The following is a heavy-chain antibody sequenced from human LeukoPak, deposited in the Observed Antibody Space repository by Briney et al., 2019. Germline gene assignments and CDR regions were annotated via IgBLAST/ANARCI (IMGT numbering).Heavy chain of an antibody. D-gene: IGHD3-10*01. V-gene: IGHV1-69*01. Sequence: SVKVSCKASRGTFSSYAISWVRQAPGQGLEWMGGIIPIFGTAYYAQKFQGRVTITADESTSTAYMELSSLRSEDTAVYYCARGGTMVRGVPVHNWFDPWGQGTLVTASS. J-gene: IGHJ5*02. CDR1: RGTFSSYA. CDR3: ARGGTMVRGVPVHNWFDP. CDR2: IIPIFGTA.